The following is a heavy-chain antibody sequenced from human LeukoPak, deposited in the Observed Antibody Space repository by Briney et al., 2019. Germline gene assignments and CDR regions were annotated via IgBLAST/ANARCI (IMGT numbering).Heavy chain of an antibody. Sequence: GGSLRLSCAASGFTFSSYSMKWVRQAPGKGLEWVSSISSSSSYIYYADSLKGRFTISRDNAKNSLYLQMNSLRAEDTAVYYCASSYYGSGSKTGGYWGQGTLVTVSS. CDR1: GFTFSSYS. V-gene: IGHV3-21*01. J-gene: IGHJ4*02. CDR2: ISSSSSYI. CDR3: ASSYYGSGSKTGGY. D-gene: IGHD3-10*01.